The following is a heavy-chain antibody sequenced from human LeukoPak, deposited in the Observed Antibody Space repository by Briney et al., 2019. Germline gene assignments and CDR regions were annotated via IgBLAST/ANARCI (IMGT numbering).Heavy chain of an antibody. CDR2: INHSGST. CDR3: SLISGSRWGSQEL. V-gene: IGHV4-34*01. D-gene: IGHD6-13*01. Sequence: SETLSLTCAVYGGSFNGYYWSWIRQPPGKGLEWIGEINHSGSTNYNPSLKSRVTISVDTSKNQFSLRLSSVTAADTAVYYCSLISGSRWGSQELWGQGTLVTVSS. CDR1: GGSFNGYY. J-gene: IGHJ4*02.